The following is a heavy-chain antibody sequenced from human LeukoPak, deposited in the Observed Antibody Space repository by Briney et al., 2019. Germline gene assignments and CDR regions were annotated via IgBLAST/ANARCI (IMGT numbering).Heavy chain of an antibody. CDR2: ILYDGSNK. J-gene: IGHJ6*02. CDR3: ARDQAAAGTLRYYYYGMDV. D-gene: IGHD6-13*01. V-gene: IGHV3-33*01. CDR1: GFTFSSYG. Sequence: PGGSLRLSCAASGFTFSSYGVHWVRQAPGKGLEWVAVILYDGSNKYYADSVKGRFTISRDNSKNTLYLQMNSLRAEDTAVYYCARDQAAAGTLRYYYYGMDVWGQGTPVTVSS.